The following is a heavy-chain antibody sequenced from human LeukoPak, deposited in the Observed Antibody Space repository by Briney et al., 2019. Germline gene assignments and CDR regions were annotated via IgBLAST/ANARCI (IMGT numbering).Heavy chain of an antibody. CDR3: AKGITRYNWFDP. J-gene: IGHJ5*02. CDR2: IYPADSDT. CDR1: GYRFTANW. Sequence: GESLKISCKGSGYRFTANWIGWVRQMPGNGLEWMGIIYPADSDTYYSPSFQGQVTISADKSISTAYLQWSSLKASDTATYYCAKGITRYNWFDPWGQGTLVTVSS. V-gene: IGHV5-51*01. D-gene: IGHD1-20*01.